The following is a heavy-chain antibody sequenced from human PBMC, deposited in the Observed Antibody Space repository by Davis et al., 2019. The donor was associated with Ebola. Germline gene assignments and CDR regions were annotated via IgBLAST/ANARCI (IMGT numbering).Heavy chain of an antibody. Sequence: PSETLSLTCTVSGGSISSSSYYWGWIRQPPGKGLEWIGYIYYSGSTYYNPSLKSRVTISVDTSKNQFSLKLSSVTAADTALYYCARESPHSYDYWGRGTLVTVSS. CDR3: ARESPHSYDY. J-gene: IGHJ4*02. CDR2: IYYSGST. CDR1: GGSISSSSYY. V-gene: IGHV4-39*07.